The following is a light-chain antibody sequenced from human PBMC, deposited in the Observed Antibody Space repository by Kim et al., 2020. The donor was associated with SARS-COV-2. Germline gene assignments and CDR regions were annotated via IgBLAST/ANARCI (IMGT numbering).Light chain of an antibody. V-gene: IGKV1-17*01. CDR3: LQRKNYPLT. Sequence: AAVRDRMTRKSRGSQGIRNDLSWYQQKPGKAPKRLIYAASRWESGVPSRFSGSRSGTEFTLKISSLQPEDVATYYCLQRKNYPLTFGQGTKVDIK. CDR2: AAS. J-gene: IGKJ1*01. CDR1: QGIRND.